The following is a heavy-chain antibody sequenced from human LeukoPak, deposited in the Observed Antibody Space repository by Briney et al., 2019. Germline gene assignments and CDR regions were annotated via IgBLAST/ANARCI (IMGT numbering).Heavy chain of an antibody. CDR3: ARDQRGTAGYYYYYGMDV. D-gene: IGHD1-1*01. V-gene: IGHV4-31*03. J-gene: IGHJ6*02. CDR1: GVSISSGGYY. CDR2: IYYSGST. Sequence: PSETLSLTCTVSGVSISSGGYYWSWIRQHPGKGLEWIGYIYYSGSTHYNPSLKSRVTISVDTSKNQFSLKLSSVTAADTAVYYCARDQRGTAGYYYYYGMDVWGQGTTVTVSS.